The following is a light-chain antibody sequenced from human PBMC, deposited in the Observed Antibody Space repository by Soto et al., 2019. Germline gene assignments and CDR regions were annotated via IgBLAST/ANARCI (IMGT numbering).Light chain of an antibody. CDR3: QQYAESPWT. V-gene: IGKV3-20*01. J-gene: IGKJ1*01. CDR2: AAT. CDR1: QSLSRFS. Sequence: EIVLTQSPGTLSLSPGERAILSCRASQSLSRFSLAWYQQKPGQAPRLLISAATSRATGIPDRFTGSGSGTDVTLTISRLESEDFAVYYCQQYAESPWTFGQGTTV.